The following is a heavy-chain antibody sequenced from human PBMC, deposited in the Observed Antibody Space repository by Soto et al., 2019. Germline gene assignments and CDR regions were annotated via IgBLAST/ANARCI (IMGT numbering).Heavy chain of an antibody. V-gene: IGHV3-30-3*01. J-gene: IGHJ5*02. CDR2: VSYDGNTK. Sequence: GGSLRLSCVGSGFTFSSYAMHWIRQAPGKGLNWVAVVSYDGNTKYYADSVKGRFTISRDNSKKTLFLQMDSLGAEDTAMYYCARVLRNSETTALPALSAWGQGT. CDR1: GFTFSSYA. D-gene: IGHD5-18*01. CDR3: ARVLRNSETTALPALSA.